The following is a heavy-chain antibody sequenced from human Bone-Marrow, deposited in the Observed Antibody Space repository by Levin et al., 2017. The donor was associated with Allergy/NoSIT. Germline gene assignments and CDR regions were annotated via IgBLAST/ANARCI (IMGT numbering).Heavy chain of an antibody. D-gene: IGHD6-6*01. J-gene: IGHJ4*02. Sequence: SGPTLVKPTQTLTLTCTFSGFLLSTSGGGVGWIRQPPGKALEWLALIYWNDDKRYSPSLKSRLTITKDTSKNQVVLTMTNMDPVDTATYYCAHRLGSIEQLVYFDCWGQGTLVTVSS. CDR2: IYWNDDK. CDR1: GFLLSTSGGG. V-gene: IGHV2-5*01. CDR3: AHRLGSIEQLVYFDC.